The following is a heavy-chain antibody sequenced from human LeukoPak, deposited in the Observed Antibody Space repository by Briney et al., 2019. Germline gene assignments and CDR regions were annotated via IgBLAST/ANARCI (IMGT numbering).Heavy chain of an antibody. CDR3: ARDRAQSHYGMDV. CDR1: GGSISSGGYY. V-gene: IGHV4-31*03. CDR2: IYYSGST. D-gene: IGHD3-10*01. Sequence: SQTLSLTCTVSGGSISSGGYYWSWIRQHPGKGPEWIGYIYYSGSTYYNPSLKSRVTISVDTSKNQFSLKLSSVTAADTAVYYCARDRAQSHYGMDVWGQGTTVTVSS. J-gene: IGHJ6*02.